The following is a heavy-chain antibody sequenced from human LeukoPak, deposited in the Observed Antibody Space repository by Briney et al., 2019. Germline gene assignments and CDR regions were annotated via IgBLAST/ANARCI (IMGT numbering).Heavy chain of an antibody. J-gene: IGHJ5*02. V-gene: IGHV4-39*07. CDR3: ARGSGYSYGYPFDP. D-gene: IGHD5-18*01. Sequence: SETLSLTCTVSGGSISSSSYYWGWIRQPPGKGLEWIGSIYYSGSTYYNPSLKSRVTISVDTSKNQFSLKLSSVTAADTAVYYCARGSGYSYGYPFDPWGQGTLVTVSS. CDR1: GGSISSSSYY. CDR2: IYYSGST.